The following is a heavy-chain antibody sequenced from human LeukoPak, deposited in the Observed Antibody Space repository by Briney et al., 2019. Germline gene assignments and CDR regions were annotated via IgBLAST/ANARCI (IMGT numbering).Heavy chain of an antibody. V-gene: IGHV1-24*01. D-gene: IGHD3-22*01. Sequence: ASVKVSCKVSGYTLTELSMHWVRQAPGKGLEWMGGFDPEDGETIYAQKFQGRATMTEDTSTDTAYMELSSLRSEDAAVYYCATWGVVVIAFDYWGQGTLVTVSS. CDR2: FDPEDGET. CDR1: GYTLTELS. J-gene: IGHJ4*02. CDR3: ATWGVVVIAFDY.